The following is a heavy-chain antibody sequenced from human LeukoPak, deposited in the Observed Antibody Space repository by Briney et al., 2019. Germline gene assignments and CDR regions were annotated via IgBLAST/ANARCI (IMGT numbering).Heavy chain of an antibody. CDR1: GLTFSSYG. Sequence: GGSLRLSCAASGLTFSSYGMRWVRQAPGKGLEWVSAISGSGGSTYYADSVKGRFTISRDNSKNTLYLQMNSLRLEDAAVYFCARAPVTSCRGTYCYPFDYWGQGTQVTVSS. CDR3: ARAPVTSCRGTYCYPFDY. V-gene: IGHV3-23*01. D-gene: IGHD3-22*01. CDR2: ISGSGGST. J-gene: IGHJ4*02.